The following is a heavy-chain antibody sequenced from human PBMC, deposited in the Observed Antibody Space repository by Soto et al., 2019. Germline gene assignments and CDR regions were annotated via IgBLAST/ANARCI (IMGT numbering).Heavy chain of an antibody. V-gene: IGHV4-39*02. CDR1: GGSISSSSYY. CDR2: IFYSGST. J-gene: IGHJ4*02. CDR3: AREPSI. Sequence: KSSETLSITCTVSGGSISSSSYYWGWIRQPPGKGLEWIGSIFYSGSTYYNPSLKSRVTISVDTSKNQFSLKLSSVTAADTAVYYCAREPSIWGQGTLVTVSS.